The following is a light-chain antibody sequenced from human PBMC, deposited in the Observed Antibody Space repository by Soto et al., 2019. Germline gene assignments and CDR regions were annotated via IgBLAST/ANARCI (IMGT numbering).Light chain of an antibody. CDR1: QSVSSNH. CDR3: QQYSSSRT. Sequence: ILLTQSPCTLPLSPGERATLSCRASQSVSSNHLAWYQQKPGQAPSLLIYGGSSRATGIPVRLSGSGSETDFTLTITRLEPEDFAVYYCQQYSSSRTFGQGTKVDIK. CDR2: GGS. J-gene: IGKJ1*01. V-gene: IGKV3-20*01.